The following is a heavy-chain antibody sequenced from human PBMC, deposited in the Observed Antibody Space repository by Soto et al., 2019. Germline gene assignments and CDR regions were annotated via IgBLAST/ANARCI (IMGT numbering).Heavy chain of an antibody. V-gene: IGHV3-73*01. CDR1: GFTFSGSA. D-gene: IGHD4-4*01. J-gene: IGHJ6*03. CDR3: TRPYQSTDSYYYYYMDV. Sequence: GGSLRLSCAASGFTFSGSAMHWVRQASGKGLEWVGRIRSKANSYATAYAASVKGRFTISRDDSKDTAYLQMNSLKTEDTAVYYCTRPYQSTDSYYYYYMDVWGKGTTVTVSS. CDR2: IRSKANSYAT.